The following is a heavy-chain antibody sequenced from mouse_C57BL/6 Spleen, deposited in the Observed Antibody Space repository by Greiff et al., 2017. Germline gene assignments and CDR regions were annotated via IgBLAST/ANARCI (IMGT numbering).Heavy chain of an antibody. CDR3: ARGDYGSIFDY. CDR2: ISYSGST. J-gene: IGHJ2*01. D-gene: IGHD1-1*01. CDR1: GYSITSGYD. Sequence: EVKLVESGPGMVKPSQSLSLTCTVTGYSITSGYDWHWIRHFPGNKLEWMGYISYSGSTNYNPSLKSRISITHDTSKNHFFLKLNSVTTEDTATYYCARGDYGSIFDYWGQGTTLTVSS. V-gene: IGHV3-1*01.